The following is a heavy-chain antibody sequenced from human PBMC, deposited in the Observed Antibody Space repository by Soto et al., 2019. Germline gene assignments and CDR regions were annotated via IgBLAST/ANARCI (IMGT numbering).Heavy chain of an antibody. CDR3: ARGGYCSSTSCSRGGYYYYGMDA. J-gene: IGHJ6*02. V-gene: IGHV1-69*13. Sequence: SVKVSCKASGGTFSSYAISWVRQAPGQGLEWMGGIIPIFGTANYAQKFQGRVTITADESTSTAYMELSSLRSEDTAVYYCARGGYCSSTSCSRGGYYYYGMDAWGQGTTVTVSS. D-gene: IGHD2-2*01. CDR2: IIPIFGTA. CDR1: GGTFSSYA.